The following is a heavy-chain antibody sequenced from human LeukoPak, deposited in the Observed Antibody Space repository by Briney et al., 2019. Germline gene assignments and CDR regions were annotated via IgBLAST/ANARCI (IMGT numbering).Heavy chain of an antibody. Sequence: GGSLTLSCAVSGCTLSSYSMNWVRQAPGKGLEWVSAISSSSTYIYYADSVKGRFTISRDNAKNSLYLQMNSLRAEDTAVYYCARDGPAGIWGQGTLVSVSS. D-gene: IGHD6-13*01. J-gene: IGHJ4*02. V-gene: IGHV3-21*01. CDR2: ISSSSTYI. CDR3: ARDGPAGI. CDR1: GCTLSSYS.